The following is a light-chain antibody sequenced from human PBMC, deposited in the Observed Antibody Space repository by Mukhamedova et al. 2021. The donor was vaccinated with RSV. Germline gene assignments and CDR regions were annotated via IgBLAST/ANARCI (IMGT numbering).Light chain of an antibody. CDR2: TAS. V-gene: IGKV1-39*01. J-gene: IGKJ2*01. Sequence: WYQRRVHGKAPNLLIYTASSLQSGVPSRFSGSGSGTDFTLTISSLQPEDFATYYCQQSFSSPHTFGQGTKLEIK. CDR3: QQSFSSPHT.